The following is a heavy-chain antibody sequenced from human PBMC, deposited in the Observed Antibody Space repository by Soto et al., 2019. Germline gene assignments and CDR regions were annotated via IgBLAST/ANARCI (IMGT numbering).Heavy chain of an antibody. J-gene: IGHJ6*02. CDR3: ASGYRYGKSAHEDYYYGMDV. V-gene: IGHV1-18*01. D-gene: IGHD5-18*01. Sequence: QVQLVQSGAEVKKPGTSVKVSCKASAYTFSSHGISWVRQATGQGLEWMGWISAYNGNTKYAQKLQGRVTMTTDTSAPTSYMELRILRYNDTAVSYCASGYRYGKSAHEDYYYGMDVWGQGNTVTVSS. CDR1: AYTFSSHG. CDR2: ISAYNGNT.